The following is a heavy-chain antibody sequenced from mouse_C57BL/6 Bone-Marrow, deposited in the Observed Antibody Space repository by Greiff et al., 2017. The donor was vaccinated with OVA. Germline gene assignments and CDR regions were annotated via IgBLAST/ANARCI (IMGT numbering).Heavy chain of an antibody. Sequence: QVQLQQSGPELVKPGASVKISCKASGYTFTDYYINWVKQRPGQGLEWIGWIFPGSGSTYYNEKFKGKATLTVDKSSSTAYMLLSSLTSEDSAVYFCARWNDGYYFYYAMDYWGQGTSVTVSS. J-gene: IGHJ4*01. CDR1: GYTFTDYY. CDR3: ARWNDGYYFYYAMDY. V-gene: IGHV1-75*01. D-gene: IGHD2-3*01. CDR2: IFPGSGST.